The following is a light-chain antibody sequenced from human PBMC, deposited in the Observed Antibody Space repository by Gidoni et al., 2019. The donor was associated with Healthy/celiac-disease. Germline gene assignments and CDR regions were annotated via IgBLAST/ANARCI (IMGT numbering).Light chain of an antibody. CDR3: QSYDSSLSGSV. CDR1: SSNIGAGYD. J-gene: IGLJ3*02. Sequence: SVLTQPPSVPGAPGQRVPITCTGSSSNIGAGYDVHWYQQHPGTAPKLLIYGNSNRPSGVPDRFSGSKSGTSASLAITGLQAEDEADYYCQSYDSSLSGSVFGGGTKLTVL. V-gene: IGLV1-40*01. CDR2: GNS.